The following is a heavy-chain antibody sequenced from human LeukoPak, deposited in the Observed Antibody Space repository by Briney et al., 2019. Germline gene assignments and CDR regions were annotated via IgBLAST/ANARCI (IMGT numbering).Heavy chain of an antibody. V-gene: IGHV4-34*01. D-gene: IGHD5-12*01. CDR1: GGSFSGYY. J-gene: IGHJ6*03. Sequence: SETLSLTCAVYGGSFSGYYWSWIRQPPGKGLEWIGEINHSGSTNYNPSLKSRVTISVDTSKNQFSLKLSSVTAADTAVYYCARRGYSGYDFGRYYYYMDVWGKGTTVIISS. CDR3: ARRGYSGYDFGRYYYYMDV. CDR2: INHSGST.